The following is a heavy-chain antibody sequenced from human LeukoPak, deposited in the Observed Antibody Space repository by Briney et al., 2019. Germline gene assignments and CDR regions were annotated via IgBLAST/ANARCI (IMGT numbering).Heavy chain of an antibody. CDR2: INPNSGST. CDR1: GYTFTGYY. Sequence: ASVKVSCKASGYTFTGYYMHWVRQAPGQGLEWMGWINPNSGSTNYAQKFQGRVTMTRDTSISTAYMELSRLRSDDTAVYYCAREPSSTSIASPWGQGTLVTVSS. D-gene: IGHD2-2*01. V-gene: IGHV1-2*02. J-gene: IGHJ5*02. CDR3: AREPSSTSIASP.